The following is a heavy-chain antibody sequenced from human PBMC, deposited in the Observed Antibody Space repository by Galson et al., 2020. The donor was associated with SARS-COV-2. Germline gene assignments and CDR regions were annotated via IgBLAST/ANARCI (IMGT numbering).Heavy chain of an antibody. V-gene: IGHV4-4*08. D-gene: IGHD3-3*01. Sequence: SETLSLTCTVSGGSISSFYWNWIRQPPGKGLEWIGYIQTSGNTNSHPSLRGRVTISVDPSKNQLSLKLSSVTAADTAVYYCARPRTFGTYAFDIWGEGTMVTVSS. J-gene: IGHJ3*02. CDR1: GGSISSFY. CDR3: ARPRTFGTYAFDI. CDR2: IQTSGNT.